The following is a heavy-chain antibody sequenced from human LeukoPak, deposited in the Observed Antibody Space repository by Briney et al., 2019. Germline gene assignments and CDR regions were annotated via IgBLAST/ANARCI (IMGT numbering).Heavy chain of an antibody. J-gene: IGHJ4*02. V-gene: IGHV3-73*01. CDR3: TRGDVTHFDY. CDR2: IRSKVYSYAT. Sequence: GGSLRLSCAASGFTFSASAVHWVRQASGKGLEWVGRIRSKVYSYATMYGASVKGRFTISIDDSKKTAYLQMNSLKTEDTAVYYCTRGDVTHFDYWGQGTLVTVSS. CDR1: GFTFSASA. D-gene: IGHD3-10*01.